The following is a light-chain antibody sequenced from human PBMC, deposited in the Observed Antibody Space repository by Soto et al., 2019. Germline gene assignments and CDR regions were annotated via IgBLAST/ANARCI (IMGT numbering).Light chain of an antibody. V-gene: IGLV2-14*01. J-gene: IGLJ1*01. CDR3: SSYTSSSTLLYV. CDR1: SSDVGGYNY. Sequence: QSVLAQPASGTGSPGQASTISCTGTSSDVGGYNYVSWYQQHPGKAPKLMIYDVSNRPSGVSNRFSGSKSGNTASLTISGLQAEDEADYYCSSYTSSSTLLYVFVTGTKVTVL. CDR2: DVS.